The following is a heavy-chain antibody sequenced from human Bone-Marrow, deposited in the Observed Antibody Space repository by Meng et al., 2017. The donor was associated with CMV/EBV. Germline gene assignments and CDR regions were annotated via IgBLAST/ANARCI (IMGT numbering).Heavy chain of an antibody. CDR2: IYSSGRT. V-gene: IGHV4-59*01. J-gene: IGHJ4*02. Sequence: SETLSLTCNVSGGSISSYYWTWIRQPPGKGLEWIGYIYSSGRTNYNPSLKSRVTMSVDTSKNQFSLRLSSVTAADTAVYYCARERDYTEGIDDWGQGTLVTVSS. CDR3: ARERDYTEGIDD. CDR1: GGSISSYY. D-gene: IGHD4-11*01.